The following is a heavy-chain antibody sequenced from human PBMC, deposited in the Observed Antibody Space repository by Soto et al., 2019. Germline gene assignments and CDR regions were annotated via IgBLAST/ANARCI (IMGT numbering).Heavy chain of an antibody. D-gene: IGHD3-10*01. V-gene: IGHV3-74*01. CDR1: GFTFSGYG. Sequence: PGGSLRLSCGASGFTFSGYGMHWVRQAPGKGLVWVSRINSDGSSTSYADSVKGRFTISRDNAKNTLYLQMNSLRAEDTAVYYCVRVGTSYYYGSGSSPPGCWGQGTLVTVSS. CDR3: VRVGTSYYYGSGSSPPGC. CDR2: INSDGSST. J-gene: IGHJ4*02.